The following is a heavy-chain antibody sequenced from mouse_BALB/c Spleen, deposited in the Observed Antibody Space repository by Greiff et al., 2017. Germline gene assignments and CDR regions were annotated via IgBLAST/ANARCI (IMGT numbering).Heavy chain of an antibody. J-gene: IGHJ2*01. CDR2: IDPETGGT. CDR1: GYTFTDYE. CDR3: TRNWGY. D-gene: IGHD4-1*01. Sequence: VQLQQSGAELVRPGASVTLSCKASGYTFTDYEMHWVKQTPVHGLEWIGAIDPETGGTAYNQKFKGKATLTADKSSSTAYMVLRSLTSEDSAVYYCTRNWGYWGQGTTLTVSS. V-gene: IGHV1-15*01.